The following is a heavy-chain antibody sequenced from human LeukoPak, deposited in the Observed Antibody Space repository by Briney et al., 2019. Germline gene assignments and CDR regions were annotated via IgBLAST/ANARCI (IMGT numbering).Heavy chain of an antibody. V-gene: IGHV4-31*03. Sequence: PSETLSLTCTVSGGSISSGGYYWSWIRQHPGKGLEWIGYIYYSGSTYYNPSLKSRVTISVDTSKNQFSLKLSSVTAADTAVYYCARAHIAAAEGNWFDPWGQGTLVTVSS. CDR3: ARAHIAAAEGNWFDP. CDR1: GGSISSGGYY. CDR2: IYYSGST. D-gene: IGHD6-13*01. J-gene: IGHJ5*02.